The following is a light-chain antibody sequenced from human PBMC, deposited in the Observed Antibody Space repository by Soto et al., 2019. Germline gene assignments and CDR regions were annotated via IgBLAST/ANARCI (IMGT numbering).Light chain of an antibody. Sequence: EIVMTHSPATLSVSPGERATLSCRASQSVTTNLAWYQQKPGQAPRLLIYGASTRATGIPARFSGSGSGTEFTLTISSLQSDAFAVYYCQQYTNRPPWTFGQGTWVDFK. J-gene: IGKJ1*01. V-gene: IGKV3-15*01. CDR2: GAS. CDR3: QQYTNRPPWT. CDR1: QSVTTN.